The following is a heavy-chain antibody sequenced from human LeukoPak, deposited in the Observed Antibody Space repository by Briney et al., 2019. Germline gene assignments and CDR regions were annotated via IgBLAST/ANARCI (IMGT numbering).Heavy chain of an antibody. V-gene: IGHV3-21*01. J-gene: IGHJ4*02. D-gene: IGHD3-16*01. CDR1: GFAFSDYS. CDR3: ASGGATVWGY. CDR2: ITSDSNHI. Sequence: GGSLRLSCAASGFAFSDYSMNWVPQAPGKGLEWISAITSDSNHIYYADSMRVRFTISRDNAENSLYLQMNGLRAEDTAVYYCASGGATVWGYWGQGALVIVSS.